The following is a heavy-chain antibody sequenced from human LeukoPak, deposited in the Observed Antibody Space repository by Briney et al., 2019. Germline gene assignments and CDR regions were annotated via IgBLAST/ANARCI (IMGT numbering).Heavy chain of an antibody. CDR1: GFTFSSYA. CDR2: ISYDGSNK. CDR3: ARASDYGDYSTGLVGENYNWFDP. D-gene: IGHD4-17*01. J-gene: IGHJ5*02. Sequence: GGSLRLSCAASGFTFSSYAMHWVRQAPGKGLEWVAVISYDGSNKYYADSVKGRFTISRDNSKNTLYLQMNSLRAEDTAVYYCARASDYGDYSTGLVGENYNWFDPWGQGALVAVSS. V-gene: IGHV3-30-3*01.